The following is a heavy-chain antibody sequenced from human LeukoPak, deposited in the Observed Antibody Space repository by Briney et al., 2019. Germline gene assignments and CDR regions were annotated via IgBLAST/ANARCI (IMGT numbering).Heavy chain of an antibody. CDR1: GFTFSSYS. V-gene: IGHV3-21*01. CDR3: ARLIAVAGIDY. D-gene: IGHD6-19*01. J-gene: IGHJ4*02. Sequence: GGSLRLSSAASGFTFSSYSMNWVRQAPGKGLEWVSSISSSSSYIYYADSVKGRFTISRDNAKNSLYLQMNSLRAEDTAVYYCARLIAVAGIDYWGQGTLVTVSS. CDR2: ISSSSSYI.